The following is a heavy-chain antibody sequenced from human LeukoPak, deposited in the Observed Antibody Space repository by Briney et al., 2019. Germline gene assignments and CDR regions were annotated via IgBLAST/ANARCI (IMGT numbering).Heavy chain of an antibody. CDR1: GFTFTKYA. CDR2: THADDGST. J-gene: IGHJ5*02. V-gene: IGHV1-3*01. Sequence: ASVKVSCKASGFTFTKYAFHWVRQAPGQSLEWVGWTHADDGSTKYSQRFQDRVTFTRDTSASTAYMELSSLTSEDTAVYYCARDSRTISNWFDTWGQGTPVTVSS. CDR3: ARDSRTISNWFDT. D-gene: IGHD1-1*01.